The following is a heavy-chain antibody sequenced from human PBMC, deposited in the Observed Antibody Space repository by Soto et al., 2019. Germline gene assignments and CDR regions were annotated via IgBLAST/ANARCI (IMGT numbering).Heavy chain of an antibody. J-gene: IGHJ6*02. D-gene: IGHD2-2*01. CDR3: ARGVPLLGGMDV. CDR1: GFTFSSYA. V-gene: IGHV3-30-3*01. CDR2: ISYDGSNK. Sequence: QVQLVESGGGVVQPGRSLRLSCAASGFTFSSYAMHWVRQAPGKGLEWVAVISYDGSNKYYADSVKGRFTISRDNSKNTLYLQMNSLRAEDTAVYYCARGVPLLGGMDVWGQGTTVTVSS.